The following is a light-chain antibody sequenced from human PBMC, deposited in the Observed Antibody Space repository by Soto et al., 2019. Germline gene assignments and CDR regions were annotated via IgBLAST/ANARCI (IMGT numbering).Light chain of an antibody. CDR1: SSDVGGYNF. V-gene: IGLV2-14*01. Sequence: QSVLTQPASVSGSPGQSITISCTGTSSDVGGYNFVSWYQQHPGKAPKLMIYEVSNRPSGVSNRFSGSKSGNTASLTISGLQAEDEADYYCQSYDSSLIVSKVFGTGTKVTVL. J-gene: IGLJ1*01. CDR2: EVS. CDR3: QSYDSSLIVSKV.